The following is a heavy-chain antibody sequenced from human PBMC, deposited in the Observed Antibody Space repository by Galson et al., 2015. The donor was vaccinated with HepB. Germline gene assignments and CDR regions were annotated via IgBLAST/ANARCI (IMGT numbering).Heavy chain of an antibody. CDR2: IYYSGST. CDR3: GRGERTYDFWSGAYGMDV. Sequence: LSLTCADAGGALSRFLWSCIQAPRGKGLEGIGYIYYSGSTSYNPSLKSRVTISVDTSKTQFSLKLSSGTAADTAVYYCGRGERTYDFWSGAYGMDVWGQGTTVTVSS. V-gene: IGHV4-59*13. CDR1: GGALSRFL. J-gene: IGHJ6*02. D-gene: IGHD3-3*01.